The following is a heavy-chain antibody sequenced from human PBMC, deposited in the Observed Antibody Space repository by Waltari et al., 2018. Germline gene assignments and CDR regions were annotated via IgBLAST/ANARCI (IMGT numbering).Heavy chain of an antibody. CDR2: MNPNSGNP. J-gene: IGHJ4*02. CDR3: ARGDGILTGYYHPLFDY. D-gene: IGHD3-9*01. CDR1: GYTFTSYD. V-gene: IGHV1-8*03. Sequence: QVQLVQSGAEVKKPGASVKVSCKASGYTFTSYDINWVRQATGQGLEWMGWMNPNSGNPGYAQKFQGRVTITRNTSISTAYMELSSLRSEDTAVYYCARGDGILTGYYHPLFDYWGQGTLVTVSS.